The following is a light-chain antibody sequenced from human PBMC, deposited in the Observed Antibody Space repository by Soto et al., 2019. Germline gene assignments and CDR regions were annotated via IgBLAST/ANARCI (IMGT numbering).Light chain of an antibody. V-gene: IGKV1-5*01. CDR2: DAS. CDR1: QSISSW. J-gene: IGKJ1*01. Sequence: DIQMTQSPSTLSASVGDRVTITCRASQSISSWLAWYQQKPGKAPKLLIYDASSLESGVPSRFRGSGSGTEFTLTISSLQPDDFATYYCQQYNSYTWTFGQGTKVSIK. CDR3: QQYNSYTWT.